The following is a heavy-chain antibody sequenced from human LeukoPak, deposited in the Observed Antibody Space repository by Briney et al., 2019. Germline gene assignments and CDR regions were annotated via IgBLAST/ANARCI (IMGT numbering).Heavy chain of an antibody. CDR1: GFTASSNY. Sequence: GGSLRLSCAASGFTASSNYMSWVRQAPGKGLEWVSVIYSGGSTYYADSVKGRFTISRDNSKNTLYLQMNSLRAEDTAVYYCARGRRYYDSSGYPTPDYYYYGMDVWGQGTTVTVSS. CDR2: IYSGGST. J-gene: IGHJ6*02. D-gene: IGHD3-22*01. V-gene: IGHV3-53*01. CDR3: ARGRRYYDSSGYPTPDYYYYGMDV.